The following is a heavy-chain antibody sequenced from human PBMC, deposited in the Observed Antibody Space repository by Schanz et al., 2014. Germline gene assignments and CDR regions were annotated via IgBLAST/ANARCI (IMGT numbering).Heavy chain of an antibody. D-gene: IGHD3-10*01. J-gene: IGHJ4*02. Sequence: QVQLVESGGGVVQPGRSLRLSCAASGFNFRNYGMHWVRQAPGKGLEWVAGATFDGTKKYYGDSVKGRFTISRDNSNNTLSLQMNSLRDDDTGQYYCARGGVGDVHTAYWGQGTLVTVSS. CDR1: GFNFRNYG. CDR2: ATFDGTKK. CDR3: ARGGVGDVHTAY. V-gene: IGHV3-33*05.